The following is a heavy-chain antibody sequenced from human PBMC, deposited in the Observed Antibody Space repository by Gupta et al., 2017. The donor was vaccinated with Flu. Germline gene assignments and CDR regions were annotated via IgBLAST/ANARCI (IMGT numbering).Heavy chain of an antibody. CDR1: GDSISSGRNY. J-gene: IGHJ4*02. D-gene: IGHD3-16*01. Sequence: QVQLQESGPGLVKPAQTLSLTCTVSGDSISSGRNYWAWIRQPAGKGLEWIGSVYISGSTDYNSSLRGRVTMSVDTSKNQFSLRLTSVTAADTAVYYCATDHRDYIWGSVFDYWGQGSLVTVSS. CDR2: VYISGST. CDR3: ATDHRDYIWGSVFDY. V-gene: IGHV4-61*02.